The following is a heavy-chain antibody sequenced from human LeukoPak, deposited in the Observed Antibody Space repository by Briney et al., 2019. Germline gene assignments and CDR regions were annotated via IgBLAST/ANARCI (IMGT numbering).Heavy chain of an antibody. J-gene: IGHJ4*02. CDR3: ARLLERRWLMDY. CDR1: GYSFTSYW. Sequence: EESLKISCKGSGYSFTSYWIGWVRQMPGKGLEWMGTIYPGDTDTRYSPSFQGQVTISADKSISTAYLQWSSLKASDTAMYYCARLLERRWLMDYWGQGTLVTVSS. D-gene: IGHD1-1*01. V-gene: IGHV5-51*01. CDR2: IYPGDTDT.